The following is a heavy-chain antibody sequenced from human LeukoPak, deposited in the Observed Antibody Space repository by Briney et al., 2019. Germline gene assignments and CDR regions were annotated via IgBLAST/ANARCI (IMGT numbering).Heavy chain of an antibody. V-gene: IGHV3-23*01. CDR2: ISGSADSA. J-gene: IGHJ4*02. CDR1: GFTFSSYA. CDR3: AKVGSITMIVVVLGDFDY. Sequence: GGSLRLSCEASGFTFSSYAMSWVRQAPGKGLEWVSVISGSADSAFYADSVKGQFTISRDNSKNTLYLQMNSLRAEDTAVYYCAKVGSITMIVVVLGDFDYWGQGTLVTVSS. D-gene: IGHD3-22*01.